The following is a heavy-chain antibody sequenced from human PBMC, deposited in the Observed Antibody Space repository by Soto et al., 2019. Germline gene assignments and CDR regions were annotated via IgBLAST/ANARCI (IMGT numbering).Heavy chain of an antibody. D-gene: IGHD2-15*01. CDR3: ARAKQGVVVVEYYYYMDV. CDR2: ISAYNGNT. J-gene: IGHJ6*03. Sequence: QVPLVQSGAEVKKPGASVKVSCKASGYTFTSYGISWVRQAPGQGLEWMGWISAYNGNTNYAQKLQGRVTMPTDTSTSTAYMELRSLRSDDTAVYYCARAKQGVVVVEYYYYMDVWGKGTTVTVSS. CDR1: GYTFTSYG. V-gene: IGHV1-18*01.